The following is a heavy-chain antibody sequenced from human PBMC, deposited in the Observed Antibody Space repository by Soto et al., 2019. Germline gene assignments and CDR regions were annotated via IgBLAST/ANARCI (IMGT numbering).Heavy chain of an antibody. D-gene: IGHD1-26*01. CDR2: MNPNRGNT. V-gene: IGHV1-8*01. J-gene: IGHJ4*02. CDR3: AREKVGANDY. CDR1: GYTFTSYD. Sequence: QVQLVQSGAEVKKPGASVKVSCKASGYTFTSYDINWVGKATGKGLEWMGWMNPNRGNTGYAQKFQGRVTMTRNTSISTAYMELSSPRSEDTDVYYCAREKVGANDYWGQGTLVTVSS.